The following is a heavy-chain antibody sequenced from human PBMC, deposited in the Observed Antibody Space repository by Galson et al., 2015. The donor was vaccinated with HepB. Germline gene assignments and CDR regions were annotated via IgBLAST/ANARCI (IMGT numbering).Heavy chain of an antibody. D-gene: IGHD1-26*01. CDR3: AKDPGPFEWEWHAFDI. J-gene: IGHJ3*02. CDR2: ISGSGGST. CDR1: GFTFSSYA. V-gene: IGHV3-23*01. Sequence: SLRLSCAASGFTFSSYAMSWVRQAPGKGLEWVSAISGSGGSTYYADSVKGRFTISRDNSKNTLYLQMNSLRAEDTAVYYCAKDPGPFEWEWHAFDIWGQGTMVTVSS.